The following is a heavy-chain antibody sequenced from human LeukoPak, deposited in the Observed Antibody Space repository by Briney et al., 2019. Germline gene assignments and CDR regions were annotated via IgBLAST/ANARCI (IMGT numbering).Heavy chain of an antibody. J-gene: IGHJ3*02. CDR1: GYTFTSYG. CDR3: ARDYMYDYGGLDAFDI. D-gene: IGHD4-23*01. CDR2: ISAYNGNT. V-gene: IGHV1-18*01. Sequence: ASVRVSCKASGYTFTSYGISWVRQAPGQGLEWMGWISAYNGNTNYAQKLQGRVTMTTDTSTSTAYMELRSLRSDDTAVYYCARDYMYDYGGLDAFDIWGQGTMVTVSS.